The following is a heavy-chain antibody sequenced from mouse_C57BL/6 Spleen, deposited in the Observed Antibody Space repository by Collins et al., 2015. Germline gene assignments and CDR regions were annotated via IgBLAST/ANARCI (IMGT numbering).Heavy chain of an antibody. D-gene: IGHD2-1*01. Sequence: YWITWVKQRPGQGLEWIGDIYPGSGSTNYNEKFKSKATLTVDTSSSTAYMQLSSLTSEDSTVYYCARLLPFAYWGQGTLVTVSA. V-gene: IGHV1-55*01. CDR2: IYPGSGST. CDR1: YW. CDR3: ARLLPFAY. J-gene: IGHJ3*01.